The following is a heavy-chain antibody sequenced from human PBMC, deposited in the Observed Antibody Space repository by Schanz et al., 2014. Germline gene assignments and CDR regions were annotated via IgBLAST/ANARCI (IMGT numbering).Heavy chain of an antibody. V-gene: IGHV3-30*03. D-gene: IGHD1-1*01. J-gene: IGHJ5*02. Sequence: VHLLESGGGLVQPGGSLRLSCAASGFSFGTYAMSWVRQAPGKGLEWVALVSSDGNNDYYTDSVKGRFTISRDNSKNTVHLQMNSLRAEDTAVYYCARGRVLESWGQGTLVTVSS. CDR1: GFSFGTYA. CDR2: VSSDGNND. CDR3: ARGRVLES.